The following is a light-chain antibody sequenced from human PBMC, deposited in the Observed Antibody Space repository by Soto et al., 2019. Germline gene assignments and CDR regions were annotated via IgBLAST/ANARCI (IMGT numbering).Light chain of an antibody. CDR2: EVF. J-gene: IGLJ1*01. V-gene: IGLV2-14*01. CDR1: NSDVGGYNY. CDR3: SSYTTTNTLYV. Sequence: QSALTQPASVSGSPGQSITIPCTGTNSDVGGYNYVSWYQHHPGKAPKLMIYEVFNRPSGVSSRFSGSKSGSTASLTISGLQAGDEADYYCSSYTTTNTLYVFGTGTKVTVL.